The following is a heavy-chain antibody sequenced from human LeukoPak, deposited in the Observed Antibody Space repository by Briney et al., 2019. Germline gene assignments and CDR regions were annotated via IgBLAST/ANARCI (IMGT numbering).Heavy chain of an antibody. J-gene: IGHJ6*02. CDR1: GFTVSSNY. Sequence: GGSLRLSCAASGFTVSSNYMSWVRQAPGKGLEWVSVIYSGGSTYYADSVKGRFTISRDNSKNTLYLQMNSLRAEDTAVYYCARETYCSGGSCYLRYGMDVWGQGTTVTVSS. CDR2: IYSGGST. CDR3: ARETYCSGGSCYLRYGMDV. D-gene: IGHD2-15*01. V-gene: IGHV3-53*01.